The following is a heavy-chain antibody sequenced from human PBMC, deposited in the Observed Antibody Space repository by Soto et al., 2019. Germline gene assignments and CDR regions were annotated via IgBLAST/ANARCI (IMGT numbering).Heavy chain of an antibody. D-gene: IGHD1-20*01. CDR1: GYTFTSYG. CDR3: ARDPRPVLTGTSDY. V-gene: IGHV1-18*01. J-gene: IGHJ4*02. Sequence: GASVKVSCKASGYTFTSYGISWVRQAPGQGLERMGWISAYNGNTNYAQKLQGRVTMTTDTSTSTAYMELRSLRSDDTAVYYCARDPRPVLTGTSDYWGQGTLVTVSS. CDR2: ISAYNGNT.